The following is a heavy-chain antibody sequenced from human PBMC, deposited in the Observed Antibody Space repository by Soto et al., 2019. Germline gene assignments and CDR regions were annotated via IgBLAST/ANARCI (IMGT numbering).Heavy chain of an antibody. CDR2: ISYDGSNK. CDR3: ARDKYGDGSGSIDY. V-gene: IGHV3-30-3*01. Sequence: GGSLRLSCAASGFTFSSYAMHWVRQAPGKGLEWVAVISYDGSNKYYADSVKGRFTISRDNSKNTLYLQMNSLRAEDTAVYYCARDKYGDGSGSIDYWGQGTLVTVSS. D-gene: IGHD3-10*01. CDR1: GFTFSSYA. J-gene: IGHJ4*02.